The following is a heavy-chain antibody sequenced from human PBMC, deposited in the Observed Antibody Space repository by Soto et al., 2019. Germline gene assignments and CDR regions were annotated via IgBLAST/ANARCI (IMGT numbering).Heavy chain of an antibody. CDR3: ARFVRSCSGTTCYTRADV. CDR1: GGSVSSDTHY. CDR2: IYSSGST. V-gene: IGHV4-61*01. Sequence: SETLSLTCTVSGGSVSSDTHYWSWIRQPPGKRLEWIGFIYSSGSTNYNPSLKSRATMSVDTSKNQFSLKLRSVIVADTAVYHCARFVRSCSGTTCYTRADVWGQGTTVTVSS. D-gene: IGHD2-2*02. J-gene: IGHJ6*02.